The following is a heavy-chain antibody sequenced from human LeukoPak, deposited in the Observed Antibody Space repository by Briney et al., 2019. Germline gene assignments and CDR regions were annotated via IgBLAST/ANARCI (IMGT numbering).Heavy chain of an antibody. J-gene: IGHJ4*02. V-gene: IGHV4-4*02. CDR3: ARRPKGQQLVPHYFDY. Sequence: SETLSLTCAVSGGSINSSNWWSWVRQPPGKGLEWIGEIYHSGSTNYNPSLKSRVTISVDKSKNQFSLKLSSVTAADTAVYYCARRPKGQQLVPHYFDYWGQGTLVTVSS. CDR2: IYHSGST. CDR1: GGSINSSNW. D-gene: IGHD6-13*01.